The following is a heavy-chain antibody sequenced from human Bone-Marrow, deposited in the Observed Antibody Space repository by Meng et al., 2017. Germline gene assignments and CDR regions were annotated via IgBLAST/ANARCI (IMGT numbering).Heavy chain of an antibody. Sequence: QVQLQQWGAGLCKTSEPRSLTCAFSGGSFSGYYWSWFRQPPGKGLEWIGEINHSGSTNYNPSLKSRVTISVDTSKNQFSLKLSSVTAADTAVYYCARGGYCSGGSCNWGQGTLVTVSS. CDR1: GGSFSGYY. D-gene: IGHD2-15*01. J-gene: IGHJ4*02. V-gene: IGHV4-34*01. CDR2: INHSGST. CDR3: ARGGYCSGGSCN.